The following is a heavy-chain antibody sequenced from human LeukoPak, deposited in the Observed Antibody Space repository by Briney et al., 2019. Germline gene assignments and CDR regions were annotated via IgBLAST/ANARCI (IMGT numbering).Heavy chain of an antibody. CDR1: GFTFNTDC. D-gene: IGHD2/OR15-2a*01. Sequence: PGGSLRLSCAASGFTFNTDCMSWVRQAPGKGLEWVANIKEDGSKQYYVDSVKGRFTISRDNDKKTLYLQMNGLRAEDTAVYYRARHRRNCDTTTCEFSWFDPWGQGTQVTVSS. J-gene: IGHJ5*02. CDR3: ARHRRNCDTTTCEFSWFDP. V-gene: IGHV3-7*01. CDR2: IKEDGSKQ.